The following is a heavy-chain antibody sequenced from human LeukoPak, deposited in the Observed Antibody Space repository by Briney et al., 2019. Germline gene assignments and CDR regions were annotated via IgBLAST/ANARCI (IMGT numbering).Heavy chain of an antibody. D-gene: IGHD2-2*01. V-gene: IGHV3-21*01. Sequence: GGSLRLSCAASGFTFSSYSMNWVRQAPGKGLEWVSSISINSSYINYADSVKGRFTISRDNAKNSLYLQMNSLRAEDTAVYYCARAHLGYCSSTSCLSFDYWGQGTLVTVSS. CDR1: GFTFSSYS. CDR2: ISINSSYI. J-gene: IGHJ4*02. CDR3: ARAHLGYCSSTSCLSFDY.